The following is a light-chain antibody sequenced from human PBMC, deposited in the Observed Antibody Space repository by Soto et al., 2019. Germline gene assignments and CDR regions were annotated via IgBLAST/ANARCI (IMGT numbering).Light chain of an antibody. V-gene: IGKV1-5*01. J-gene: IGKJ1*01. CDR2: DAS. CDR3: HQYNSYSGT. Sequence: DIQMTQSPSTLSAAVGDRGTITWRASQSISSWFAWYQPKPGKAPKLLIYDASSLERGVPSRFSGSGSGTEFTLTISSLQPDDFATYYCHQYNSYSGTFGQGTKVDI. CDR1: QSISSW.